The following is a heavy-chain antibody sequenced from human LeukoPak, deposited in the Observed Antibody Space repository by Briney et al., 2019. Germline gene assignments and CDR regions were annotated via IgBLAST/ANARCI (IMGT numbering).Heavy chain of an antibody. J-gene: IGHJ5*02. CDR3: ARQAGWSGAGGWFDP. CDR2: INPNSGGT. Sequence: ASVKVSCKASGYTFTGYYTHWVRQAPGQGLEWMGWINPNSGGTNYAQKFQGRVTMTRDTSISTAYMELSRLRSDDTAVYYCARQAGWSGAGGWFDPWGQGTLVTVSS. V-gene: IGHV1-2*02. D-gene: IGHD4-23*01. CDR1: GYTFTGYY.